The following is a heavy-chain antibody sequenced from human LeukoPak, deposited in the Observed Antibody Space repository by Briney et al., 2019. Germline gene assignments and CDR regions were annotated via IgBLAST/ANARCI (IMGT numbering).Heavy chain of an antibody. Sequence: SETLSLTCAVYGGSFSGYYWSWIRQPPGKGLEWIGEINHSGSTNYNPSLKSRVSISVDTSKNQFSLKLSSVTAADTAVYYCASEHSSGWYGENDAFDIWGQGTMVTVSS. CDR1: GGSFSGYY. J-gene: IGHJ3*02. CDR3: ASEHSSGWYGENDAFDI. CDR2: INHSGST. V-gene: IGHV4-34*01. D-gene: IGHD6-19*01.